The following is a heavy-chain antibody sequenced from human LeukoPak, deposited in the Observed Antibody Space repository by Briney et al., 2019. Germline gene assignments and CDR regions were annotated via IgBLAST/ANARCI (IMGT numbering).Heavy chain of an antibody. D-gene: IGHD6-19*01. V-gene: IGHV1-69*05. CDR3: ARGSSSGPPDYYYMDV. CDR1: EGTFSSYA. Sequence: GASVKVSCKASEGTFSSYAISWVRQAPGQGLEWMGGIIPIFGTANCAQKFQGRVTITTDESTSTAYMELSSLRSEDTAVYYCARGSSSGPPDYYYMDVWGKGTTVTVSS. J-gene: IGHJ6*03. CDR2: IIPIFGTA.